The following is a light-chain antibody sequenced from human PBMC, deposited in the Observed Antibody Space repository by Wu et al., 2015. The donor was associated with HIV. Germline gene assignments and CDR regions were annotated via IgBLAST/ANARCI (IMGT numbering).Light chain of an antibody. CDR3: QKYNTAPWT. CDR2: AAS. J-gene: IGKJ1*01. CDR1: QGISSY. V-gene: IGKV1-9*01. Sequence: IQLTQSPSSLSASVGDRVTITCRASQGISSYLAWFQQKSGKAPKLLIYAASTLQSGVPSRFSGSGSGTDFTLTISSLQPEDVATYYCQKYNTAPWTFGQGTKVEMK.